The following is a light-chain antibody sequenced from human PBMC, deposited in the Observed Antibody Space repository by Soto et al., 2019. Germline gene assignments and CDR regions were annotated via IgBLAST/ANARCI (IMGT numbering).Light chain of an antibody. CDR2: GAS. Sequence: EIVMTQSLATLSVSPGERATLSCRASQSVSSNLAWYQQKPGQAPRLLIYGASTRATGIPARFSGSGSGTEFTLTISSLQSEDFAVYYCQHYNNWLTTFGQGTRLEIK. CDR1: QSVSSN. J-gene: IGKJ5*01. CDR3: QHYNNWLTT. V-gene: IGKV3-15*01.